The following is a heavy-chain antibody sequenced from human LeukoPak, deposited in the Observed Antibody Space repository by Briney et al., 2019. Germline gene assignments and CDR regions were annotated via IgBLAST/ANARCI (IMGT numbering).Heavy chain of an antibody. CDR3: ARQGPIVVVPAARGYWYFDL. CDR2: MNPNSGNT. D-gene: IGHD2-2*01. Sequence: ASVKVSCKASGYTFTSFDINWVRQATGQGLEWMGWMNPNSGNTGYAQKFQGRVTMTRNTSISTAYMELSSLRSEDTAVYYCARQGPIVVVPAARGYWYFDLWGRGTLVTVSS. V-gene: IGHV1-8*01. J-gene: IGHJ2*01. CDR1: GYTFTSFD.